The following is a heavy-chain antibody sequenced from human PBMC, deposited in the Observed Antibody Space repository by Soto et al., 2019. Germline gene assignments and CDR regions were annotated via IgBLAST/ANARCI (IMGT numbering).Heavy chain of an antibody. D-gene: IGHD3-22*01. CDR1: GGSINSYY. Sequence: QVQLQEAGPGLVKPSETLSLTCTVSGGSINSYYWSWIRQPPGKGLEWIGYIYYNGDTNYNPSLNSGSPVQVHTYKNQYSQRLSSVTAEDTSVYYCTRRAHFDSRGYDWYFDLWGRGTLVTVSS. CDR2: IYYNGDT. J-gene: IGHJ2*01. V-gene: IGHV4-59*08. CDR3: TRRAHFDSRGYDWYFDL.